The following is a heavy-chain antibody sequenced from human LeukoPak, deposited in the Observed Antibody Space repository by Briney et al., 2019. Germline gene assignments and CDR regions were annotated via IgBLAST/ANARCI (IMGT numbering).Heavy chain of an antibody. CDR1: GFTVSSNY. V-gene: IGHV3-66*01. D-gene: IGHD3-22*01. Sequence: GGSLRLSCAASGFTVSSNYMSWVRQAPGKGLEWVSVIYSGGSTYYADSVKGRFTISRDNPKNTLYLQMNSLRAEDTAVYYCASCTYYYDSSGYYYPDAFDIWGQGTMVTVSS. CDR2: IYSGGST. CDR3: ASCTYYYDSSGYYYPDAFDI. J-gene: IGHJ3*02.